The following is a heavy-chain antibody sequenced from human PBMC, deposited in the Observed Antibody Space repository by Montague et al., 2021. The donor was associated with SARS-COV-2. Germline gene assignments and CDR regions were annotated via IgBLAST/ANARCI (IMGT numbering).Heavy chain of an antibody. J-gene: IGHJ4*02. CDR3: ARERSSGWD. Sequence: SETLSLTCTVSDGSISSGSYYWGWIRQPPGKGLEWIGSIYYSGSTYKNPSLKSRVTLSVDTSENHFSLKLSSVTAADTAAYYCARERSSGWDWGQGTLVTVSS. D-gene: IGHD6-19*01. CDR1: DGSISSGSYY. CDR2: IYYSGST. V-gene: IGHV4-39*07.